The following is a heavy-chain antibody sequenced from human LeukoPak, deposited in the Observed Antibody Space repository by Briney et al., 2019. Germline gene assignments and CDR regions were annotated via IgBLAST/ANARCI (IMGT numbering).Heavy chain of an antibody. CDR2: ISAIPGMA. CDR3: ARAVVVARGLMAYFDY. V-gene: IGHV1-69*10. D-gene: IGHD3-10*01. Sequence: ASVKVSCKASGYTFTSYGISWVRQAPGQGLEWMGWISAIPGMANYAQKFQGRVTITADSSTSTAYMEVSSLRSEDTAVYYCARAVVVARGLMAYFDYWGQGTLVTVSS. J-gene: IGHJ4*02. CDR1: GYTFTSYG.